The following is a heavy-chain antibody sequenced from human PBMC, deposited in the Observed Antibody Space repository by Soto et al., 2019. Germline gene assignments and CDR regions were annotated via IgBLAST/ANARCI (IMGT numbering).Heavy chain of an antibody. CDR2: ISGSGGST. V-gene: IGHV3-23*01. J-gene: IGHJ1*01. Sequence: GGSLRLSCAASGFTFSSYAMSWVRQAPGKGLEWVSAISGSGGSTYYADSVKGRFTISRDNSKNTLYLQMNSLRAEDTAVYYCAKDQGSGCYVGYFPHWGQGTLVTVSS. CDR1: GFTFSSYA. CDR3: AKDQGSGCYVGYFPH. D-gene: IGHD6-19*01.